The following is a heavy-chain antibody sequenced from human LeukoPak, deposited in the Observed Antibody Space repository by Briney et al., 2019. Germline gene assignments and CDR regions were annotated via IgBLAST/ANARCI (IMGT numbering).Heavy chain of an antibody. CDR3: ARCPDMVVDVSTPRAVYFDL. CDR1: GLTFIDYY. Sequence: PGGSLRLSCEDSGLTFIDYYMSWIRQAPGKGLEWVSFISSSGITKNYADSVKGRFTISRDNAKNSLHLEMNSLRADDTAVYFCARCPDMVVDVSTPRAVYFDLWGRGALVTVSS. J-gene: IGHJ2*01. CDR2: ISSSGITK. D-gene: IGHD2-15*01. V-gene: IGHV3-11*01.